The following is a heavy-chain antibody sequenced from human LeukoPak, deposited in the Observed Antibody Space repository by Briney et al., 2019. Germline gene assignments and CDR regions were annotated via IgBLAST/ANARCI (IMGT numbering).Heavy chain of an antibody. J-gene: IGHJ4*02. CDR3: ARDLSYDYVWGSYRYTLAD. CDR2: INPNSGGT. Sequence: ASVKVSCKASGYTFTGYYMHWVRQAPGQGLEWMGWINPNSGGTNYAQKFQGRVTMTRDTPISTAYMELSRLRSDDTAVYYCARDLSYDYVWGSYRYTLADWGQGTLVTVSS. V-gene: IGHV1-2*02. D-gene: IGHD3-16*02. CDR1: GYTFTGYY.